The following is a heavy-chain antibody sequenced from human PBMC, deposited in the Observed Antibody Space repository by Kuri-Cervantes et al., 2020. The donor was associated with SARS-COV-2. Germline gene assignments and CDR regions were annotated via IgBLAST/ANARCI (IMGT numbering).Heavy chain of an antibody. Sequence: GESLKISCAASGFTFSSYSVNWVRQAPGKGLEWVSSISSSSSYIYYADSVKGRFTISRDNAKNSLYLQMNSLRAEDTAVYYCARDQYYDFWSGYSNTYNWFDPWGQGTLVTVSS. CDR1: GFTFSSYS. V-gene: IGHV3-21*01. D-gene: IGHD3-3*01. CDR3: ARDQYYDFWSGYSNTYNWFDP. J-gene: IGHJ5*02. CDR2: ISSSSSYI.